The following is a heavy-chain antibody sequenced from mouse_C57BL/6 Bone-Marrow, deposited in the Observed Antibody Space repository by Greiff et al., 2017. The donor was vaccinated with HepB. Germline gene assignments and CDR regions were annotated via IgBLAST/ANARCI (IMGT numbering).Heavy chain of an antibody. CDR2: IDPSDSDT. D-gene: IGHD1-1*01. Sequence: QVQLQQPGAELVKPGASVKLSCKASGYTFTSYWMQWVKQRPGQGLEWIGEIDPSDSDTNYNKKFKGKATLTVDTSSSTAYMQLSSLTSEDSAVYYCAGEGPYYYGSSWFAYWGQGTLVTVSA. CDR1: GYTFTSYW. J-gene: IGHJ3*01. CDR3: AGEGPYYYGSSWFAY. V-gene: IGHV1-50*01.